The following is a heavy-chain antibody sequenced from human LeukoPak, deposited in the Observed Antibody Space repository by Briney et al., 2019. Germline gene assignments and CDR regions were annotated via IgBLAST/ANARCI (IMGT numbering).Heavy chain of an antibody. CDR2: INPNSGGT. CDR1: GYTFTGYY. J-gene: IGHJ5*02. CDR3: VRDPTATTDHTIGWFDP. V-gene: IGHV1-2*02. Sequence: ASVKVSCKASGYTFTGYYMHWVRQAPGQGLEWMGWINPNSGGTNYAQKFQGRVTMTRDTSISTAYMELSRLRSDDTAVYYCVRDPTATTDHTIGWFDPWGQGTLVTVSS. D-gene: IGHD3-9*01.